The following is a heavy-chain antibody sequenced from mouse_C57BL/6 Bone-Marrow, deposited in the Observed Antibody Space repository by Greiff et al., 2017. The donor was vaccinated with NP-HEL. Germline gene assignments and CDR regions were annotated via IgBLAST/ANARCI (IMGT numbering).Heavy chain of an antibody. J-gene: IGHJ4*01. Sequence: VKLQESGPGLVQPSQSLSITCTVSGFSLTSYGVHWVRQSPGKGLEWLGVIWRGGSTDYNAAFMSRLSITKDNSKSQVFFKMNSLQADDTAIYYCAKPPLLRPYAMDYWGQGTSVTVSS. D-gene: IGHD2-12*01. V-gene: IGHV2-5*01. CDR2: IWRGGST. CDR3: AKPPLLRPYAMDY. CDR1: GFSLTSYG.